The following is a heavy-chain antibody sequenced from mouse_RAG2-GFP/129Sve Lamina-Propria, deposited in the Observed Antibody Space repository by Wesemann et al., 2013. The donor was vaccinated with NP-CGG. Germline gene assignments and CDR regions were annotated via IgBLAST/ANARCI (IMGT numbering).Heavy chain of an antibody. Sequence: GASVKISCKASGYTFTDYYMNWVKQSHGKSLEWIGDINPNNGGTSYNQKFKGKATLTVDKSSSTAYMELRSLTSEDSAVYYCARQRGRGDWYFDVWGTGTTVTVSS. D-gene: IGHD3-3*01. CDR3: ARQRGRGDWYFDV. J-gene: IGHJ1*03. CDR1: GYTFTDYY. V-gene: IGHV1-26*01. CDR2: INPNNGGT.